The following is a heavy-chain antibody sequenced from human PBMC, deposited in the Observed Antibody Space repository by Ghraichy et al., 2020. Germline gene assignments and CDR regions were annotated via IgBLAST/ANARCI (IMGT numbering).Heavy chain of an antibody. CDR3: ASSPVTTYGTALDY. CDR2: INWDGTII. CDR1: GFTFEDYG. Sequence: LSLTCAASGFTFEDYGMHWVRQAPGKGLEWVSVINWDGTIIDYADSVKGRFTISRDNSKNSLFLQMNSLRIEDTAVYYCASSPVTTYGTALDYWGQGTLVTVSS. D-gene: IGHD4-17*01. V-gene: IGHV3-43*01. J-gene: IGHJ4*02.